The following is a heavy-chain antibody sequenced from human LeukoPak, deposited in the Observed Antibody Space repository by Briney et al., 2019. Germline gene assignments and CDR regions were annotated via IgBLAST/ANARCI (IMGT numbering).Heavy chain of an antibody. V-gene: IGHV3-64D*06. CDR1: GFTFSSNV. CDR2: ISADGGST. CDR3: VGIEVASY. D-gene: IGHD6-19*01. J-gene: IGHJ4*02. Sequence: GGSLRLSRAPSGFTFSSNVMHWVRQAPRKGLEYVSAISADGGSTYYADSVKGRFTISRDNSRNTLYLQMSSLRAEDAAVDYCVGIEVASYWGQGSLVTVSS.